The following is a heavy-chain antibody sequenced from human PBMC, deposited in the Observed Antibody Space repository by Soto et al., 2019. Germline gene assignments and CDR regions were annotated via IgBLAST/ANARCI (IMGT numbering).Heavy chain of an antibody. CDR2: ISGDGSEK. Sequence: QVQLVESGGGVVQPGRSLRLSCAASGFTFSPYGVHRVRQSPGKGLEWVAVISGDGSEKYYAGSVKCRVSISRDNSKCTLYLQMDSLRAEDTAVYYCAKGLVTASLYSFDYWGQGTLVTVSS. CDR3: AKGLVTASLYSFDY. D-gene: IGHD2-21*02. J-gene: IGHJ4*02. CDR1: GFTFSPYG. V-gene: IGHV3-30*18.